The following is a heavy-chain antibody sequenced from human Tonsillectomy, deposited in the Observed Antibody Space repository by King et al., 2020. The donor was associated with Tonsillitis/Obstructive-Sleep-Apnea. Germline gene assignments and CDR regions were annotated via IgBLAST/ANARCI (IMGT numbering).Heavy chain of an antibody. V-gene: IGHV3-23*04. J-gene: IGHJ3*02. Sequence: DVQLVESGGGLVQPGGSLRLSCAASGFTFSSYAMSWVRQAPGKGLEWVSGISGGGGSTHYAAAVKGRFTISRDNSKNTLYLQMNSLRAEDTAVYYCTKVDCDSSLGAFDIWGQGTMVTVSS. D-gene: IGHD3-22*01. CDR3: TKVDCDSSLGAFDI. CDR1: GFTFSSYA. CDR2: ISGGGGST.